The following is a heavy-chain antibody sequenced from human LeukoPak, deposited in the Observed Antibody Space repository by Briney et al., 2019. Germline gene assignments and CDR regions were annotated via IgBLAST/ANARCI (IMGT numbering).Heavy chain of an antibody. D-gene: IGHD5-18*01. CDR2: IKQDGSEK. Sequence: PGGSLRLSCAASGFTFSSYWMSWVRQAPGKGLEWVANIKQDGSEKYYVDSVKGRFTISRDNAKNSLYLQMNSLRAEDTAVYYCARDRIVYSYGTHPVDYWGQGTLVTVSS. J-gene: IGHJ4*02. CDR3: ARDRIVYSYGTHPVDY. CDR1: GFTFSSYW. V-gene: IGHV3-7*01.